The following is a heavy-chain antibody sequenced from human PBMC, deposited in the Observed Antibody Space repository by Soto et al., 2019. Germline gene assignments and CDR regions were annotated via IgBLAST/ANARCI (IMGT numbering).Heavy chain of an antibody. CDR1: GGSISGDRYF. V-gene: IGHV4-31*03. D-gene: IGHD3-10*01. J-gene: IGHJ6*02. Sequence: QVQLQESGPGLVKPSQTLSLTCPVSGGSISGDRYFWSWVRQPPGKGLEWIAYILNSGSTYFNPSLKSRGTISVDTSKSQFSLNLSSVTAADTAVYYCSRGHTTFGFYSYGLDVWGQGTTVIVSS. CDR2: ILNSGST. CDR3: SRGHTTFGFYSYGLDV.